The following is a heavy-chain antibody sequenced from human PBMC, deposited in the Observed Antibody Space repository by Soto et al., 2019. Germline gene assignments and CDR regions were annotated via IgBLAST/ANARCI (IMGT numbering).Heavy chain of an antibody. V-gene: IGHV1-69*13. CDR3: ARVLVTMVRGVIAYGMDV. D-gene: IGHD3-10*01. CDR1: GGTFSSYA. Sequence: GASVKVSCKASGGTFSSYAISWVRQAPGQGLEWMGGIIPIFGTANYAQKFQGRVTITADESTSTAYMELSSLRSEDTAMYYCARVLVTMVRGVIAYGMDVWGQGTTVT. CDR2: IIPIFGTA. J-gene: IGHJ6*02.